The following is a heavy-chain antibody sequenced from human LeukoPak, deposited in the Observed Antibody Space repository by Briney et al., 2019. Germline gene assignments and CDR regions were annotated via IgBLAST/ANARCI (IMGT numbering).Heavy chain of an antibody. V-gene: IGHV4-34*01. CDR3: ARGRGTIFGVVITNWFDP. D-gene: IGHD3-3*01. CDR2: INHSGST. CDR1: GGSFSGYY. Sequence: PSETLSLTCAVYGGSFSGYYWSWIRQPPGKGLEWIGEINHSGSTNYNPSLKSRVTISVDTSKNQFSLKLSTVTAADTAVYYCARGRGTIFGVVITNWFDPWGQGTLVTVSS. J-gene: IGHJ5*02.